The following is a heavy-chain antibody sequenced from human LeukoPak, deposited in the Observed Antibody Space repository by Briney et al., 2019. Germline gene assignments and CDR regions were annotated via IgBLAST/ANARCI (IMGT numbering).Heavy chain of an antibody. J-gene: IGHJ3*02. CDR1: GGTFSSYA. Sequence: GASVKVSCKASGGTFSSYAISWVRQAPGQGLEWMGGIIPIFGTANYAQKFQGRVTITTDESTSTAYMELSSLRSEDTAVYYCARARSSSSLDAFDIWGQGTMVTVSS. D-gene: IGHD6-6*01. V-gene: IGHV1-69*05. CDR2: IIPIFGTA. CDR3: ARARSSSSLDAFDI.